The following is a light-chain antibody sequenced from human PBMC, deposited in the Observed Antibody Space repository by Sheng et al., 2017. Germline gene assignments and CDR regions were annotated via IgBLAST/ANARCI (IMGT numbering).Light chain of an antibody. CDR3: QQSYXNPSVD. Sequence: DIQMTQSPSSLSASVGDRVTITCRASQSISSYLNWYQQKPGKAPKLLIYAASSLQSGVPSRFSGSGSGTDFTLTISSLQPEDFATYYCQQSYXNPSVDFGQGPRWKS. J-gene: IGKJ1*01. CDR1: QSISSY. CDR2: AAS. V-gene: IGKV1-39*01.